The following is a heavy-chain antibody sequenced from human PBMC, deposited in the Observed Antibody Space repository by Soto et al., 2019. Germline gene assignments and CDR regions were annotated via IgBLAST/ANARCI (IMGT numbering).Heavy chain of an antibody. CDR3: ARRPDCTNGVCYAFDI. J-gene: IGHJ3*02. CDR1: GGSISSSSYY. V-gene: IGHV4-39*01. D-gene: IGHD2-8*01. CDR2: IYYSGST. Sequence: SETLSLTCTVSGGSISSSSYYWGWIRQPPGKGLEWIGSIYYSGSTYYNPSLKSRVTISVDTSKNQFSLKLSSVTAADTAVYYCARRPDCTNGVCYAFDIWGQGTMVTVSS.